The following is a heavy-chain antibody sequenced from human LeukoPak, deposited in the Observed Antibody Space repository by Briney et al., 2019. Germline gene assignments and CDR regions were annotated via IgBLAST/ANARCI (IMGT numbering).Heavy chain of an antibody. Sequence: PSETLSLTCTVSGGSIGTSAYYWNWIRQHPGKGLEWIGFISDSGSTLYNPSLKSRVTISSDMSKNQFSLKLTSVTAADMAVYYCARGRYSYGWNDSWGQGTLVTVSS. CDR2: ISDSGST. J-gene: IGHJ5*01. V-gene: IGHV4-31*03. D-gene: IGHD3-16*02. CDR1: GGSIGTSAYY. CDR3: ARGRYSYGWNDS.